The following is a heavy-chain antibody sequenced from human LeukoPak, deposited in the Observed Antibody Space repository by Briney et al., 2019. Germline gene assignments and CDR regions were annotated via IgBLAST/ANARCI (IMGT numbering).Heavy chain of an antibody. Sequence: PSETLSLTCAVYGGSFRCYYWSWIRQPPRKGLEWIGEINHCGSTNYNPSLNSRFTISVDTSNNQSSLTPNSVTAANTTVYSCASGRGYSSSGDRFDYWDQGTLVTASS. D-gene: IGHD6-13*01. CDR3: ASGRGYSSSGDRFDY. CDR2: INHCGST. J-gene: IGHJ4*01. CDR1: GGSFRCYY. V-gene: IGHV4-34*01.